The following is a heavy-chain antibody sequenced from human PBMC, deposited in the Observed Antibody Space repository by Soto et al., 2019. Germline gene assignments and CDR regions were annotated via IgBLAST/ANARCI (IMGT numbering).Heavy chain of an antibody. J-gene: IGHJ4*02. D-gene: IGHD3-16*01. V-gene: IGHV3-30*18. CDR2: ISYDGSNK. Sequence: GGSLRLSCAASGFTLSSYGMHWVRQAPGKGLEWVAVISYDGSNKYYADSVKGRFTISRDNSKNTLYLQMNSLRAEDTAVYYCAKDRSKTYALDYWGQGTLVTVSS. CDR1: GFTLSSYG. CDR3: AKDRSKTYALDY.